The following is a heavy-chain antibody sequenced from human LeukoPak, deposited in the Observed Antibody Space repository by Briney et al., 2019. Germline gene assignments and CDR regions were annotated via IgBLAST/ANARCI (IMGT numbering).Heavy chain of an antibody. CDR1: GYTFTSYG. CDR2: INPNSGGT. V-gene: IGHV1-2*02. D-gene: IGHD6-13*01. J-gene: IGHJ4*02. Sequence: ASVKVSCKASGYTFTSYGISWVRQAPGQGLEWMGWINPNSGGTNYAQKFQGRVTMTRDTSISTAYMELSRLRSDDTAVYYCARRSSSWYGVGFDYWGQGTLVTVSS. CDR3: ARRSSSWYGVGFDY.